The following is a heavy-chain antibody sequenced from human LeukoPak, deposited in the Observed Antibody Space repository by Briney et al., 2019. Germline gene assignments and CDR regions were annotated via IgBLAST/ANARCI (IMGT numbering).Heavy chain of an antibody. CDR1: GFTYSSYA. V-gene: IGHV3-64D*06. CDR2: ISSNGGST. D-gene: IGHD5-12*01. CDR3: VKGIVATISYFDY. Sequence: GGSLRLSCSVSGFTYSSYAMHWVRQAPGKGQEYVSAISSNGGSTYYADSVKGRFTISRDNSKNTLYLQMSSLRAEDTAVYYYVKGIVATISYFDYWGQGTLVTVSS. J-gene: IGHJ4*02.